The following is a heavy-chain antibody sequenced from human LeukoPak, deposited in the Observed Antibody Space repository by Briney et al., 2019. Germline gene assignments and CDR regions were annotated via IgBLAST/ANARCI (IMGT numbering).Heavy chain of an antibody. D-gene: IGHD3-3*01. J-gene: IGHJ4*02. V-gene: IGHV1-3*01. CDR1: GYTFTSYA. Sequence: GASVKVSCTASGYTFTSYAMHWVRQAPGQRLEWMGWINAGNGNTKYSQKFQGRVTITRDTSASTAYMELSSLRSEDTAVYYCARGSFYITIFGVVPNQDRHFDYWGQGTLVTVSS. CDR3: ARGSFYITIFGVVPNQDRHFDY. CDR2: INAGNGNT.